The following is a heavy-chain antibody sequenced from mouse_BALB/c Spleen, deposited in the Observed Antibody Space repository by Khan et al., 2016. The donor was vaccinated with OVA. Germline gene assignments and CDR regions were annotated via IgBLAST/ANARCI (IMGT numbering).Heavy chain of an antibody. CDR1: CYSITSDYA. D-gene: IGHD2-3*01. J-gene: IGHJ4*01. CDR2: ISYSGST. V-gene: IGHV3-2*02. CDR3: ARDGSRYNYAMDY. Sequence: VQLQESGPGLVKPSQSLSLTCPVTCYSITSDYAWNWIRQFPGNKLEWMGYISYSGSTNYNPSLKSRNSITRDPSKNQFFLQLNSVTTEFTATYDCARDGSRYNYAMDYWGQGTSVTVSS.